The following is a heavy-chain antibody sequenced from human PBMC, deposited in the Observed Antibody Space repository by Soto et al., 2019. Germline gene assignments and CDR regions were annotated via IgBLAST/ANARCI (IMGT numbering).Heavy chain of an antibody. CDR1: SGSIGRSSYY. J-gene: IGHJ4*02. D-gene: IGHD2-8*01. CDR2: IYYSEYT. CDR3: ARVYAYYFDY. Sequence: SETLSLTCTVSSGSIGRSSYYWGWIRQPPGKGLEWIGSIYYSEYTYYNPSLKSRVTISVDTSKNQFSLKLSSVTAADTAVYYCARVYAYYFDYWGQGTLVTVSS. V-gene: IGHV4-39*07.